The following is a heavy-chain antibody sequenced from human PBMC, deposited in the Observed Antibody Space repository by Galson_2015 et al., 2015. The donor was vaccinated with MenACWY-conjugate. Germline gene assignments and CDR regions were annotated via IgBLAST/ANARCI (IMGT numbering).Heavy chain of an antibody. CDR2: INPSGGST. D-gene: IGHD6-19*01. Sequence: SVKVSCKASGYTFTSYYMHWVRQAPGQGLEWMGIINPSGGSTSYAQKFQGRVTMTRDTSTSTVYMELSSLRSEDTAVYYCARVSRRTKRHESGYSSGWYEMGNYYGMDVWGQGTTVTVSS. V-gene: IGHV1-46*01. J-gene: IGHJ6*02. CDR1: GYTFTSYY. CDR3: ARVSRRTKRHESGYSSGWYEMGNYYGMDV.